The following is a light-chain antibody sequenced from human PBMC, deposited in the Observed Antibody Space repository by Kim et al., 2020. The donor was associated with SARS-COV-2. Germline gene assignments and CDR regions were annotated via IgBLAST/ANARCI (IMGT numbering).Light chain of an antibody. Sequence: DIQLTQSPSFLSASVGDRVTIACRASQGISSYLAWYQQKPGKAPKLLIYAASTLQSGVPSRFSGSGSGTEFTLTISSLQPEDFATYYCQQLNSHPYTFGQGTKLEI. CDR2: AAS. CDR3: QQLNSHPYT. V-gene: IGKV1-9*01. J-gene: IGKJ2*01. CDR1: QGISSY.